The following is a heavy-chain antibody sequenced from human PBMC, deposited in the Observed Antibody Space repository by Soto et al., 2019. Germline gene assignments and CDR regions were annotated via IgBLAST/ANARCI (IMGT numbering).Heavy chain of an antibody. CDR1: GGSISSGDYY. Sequence: PSETLSLTCTVSGGSISSGDYYWSWLRQPPGKGLEWIGYISSSGSTYYNPSLVSRLVISVDTSKNQFSLKVNSVTAADTAVYYCARARSKNEDYCDYWGQGTLVTVSS. V-gene: IGHV4-30-4*01. D-gene: IGHD1-1*01. CDR2: ISSSGST. CDR3: ARARSKNEDYCDY. J-gene: IGHJ4*02.